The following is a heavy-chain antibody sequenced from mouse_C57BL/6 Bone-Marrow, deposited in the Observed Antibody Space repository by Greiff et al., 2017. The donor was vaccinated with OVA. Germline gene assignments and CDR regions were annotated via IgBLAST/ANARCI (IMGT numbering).Heavy chain of an antibody. CDR1: GYTFTEYT. V-gene: IGHV1-62-2*01. Sequence: QVHVKQSGAELVKPGASVKLSCKASGYTFTEYTIHWVKQRSGQGLEWIGWFYPGSGSIKYNEKFKDKATLTADKSSSTVYMELSRLTSEDSAVYFCARHEERLPYFAYWGQGTLVTVSA. CDR3: ARHEERLPYFAY. D-gene: IGHD2-4*01. CDR2: FYPGSGSI. J-gene: IGHJ3*01.